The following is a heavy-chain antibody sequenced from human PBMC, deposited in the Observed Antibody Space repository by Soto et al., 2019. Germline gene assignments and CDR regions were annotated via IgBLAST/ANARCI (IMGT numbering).Heavy chain of an antibody. CDR2: IYHSGST. V-gene: IGHV4-59*01. CDR1: HGSITGYF. D-gene: IGHD3-16*01. CDR3: ARVPTRTPWVYHYGMDV. Sequence: SETLSLTCTISHGSITGYFWSWIRQPPGKELEWIGNIYHSGSTNYNPSLQSRVTISIDTSKNQFSLKLTSVTAADTAEYFCARVPTRTPWVYHYGMDVWGQGTTVTVSS. J-gene: IGHJ6*02.